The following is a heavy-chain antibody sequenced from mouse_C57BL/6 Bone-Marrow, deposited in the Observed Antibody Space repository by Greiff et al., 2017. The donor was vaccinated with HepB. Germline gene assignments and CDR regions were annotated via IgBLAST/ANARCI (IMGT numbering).Heavy chain of an antibody. CDR2: INPGSGGT. Sequence: VQLQESGAELVRPGTSVKVSCKASGYAFTNYLIEWVKQRPGQGLEWIGVINPGSGGTNYNEKFKGKATLTADKSSSTAYMQLSSLTSEDSAVYFCARGRFITTVVATDYAMDYWGQGTSVTVSS. CDR1: GYAFTNYL. CDR3: ARGRFITTVVATDYAMDY. J-gene: IGHJ4*01. D-gene: IGHD1-1*01. V-gene: IGHV1-54*01.